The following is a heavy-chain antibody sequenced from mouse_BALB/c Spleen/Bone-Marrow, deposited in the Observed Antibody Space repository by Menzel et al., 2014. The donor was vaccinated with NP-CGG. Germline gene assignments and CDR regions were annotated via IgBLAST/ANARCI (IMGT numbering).Heavy chain of an antibody. CDR2: IYPGDGDT. J-gene: IGHJ4*01. CDR3: ARSDGYRAMDY. V-gene: IGHV1-82*01. CDR1: GYAFSYSW. D-gene: IGHD2-3*01. Sequence: QVQLQQSGPELVKPGASVKISCKASGYAFSYSWMNWVKQRPGQGLEWIGRIYPGDGDTYYNGKFKGRATLTADKSSSTAYMQLSGLTSVDSAVYFCARSDGYRAMDYWGQGSSVTVSS.